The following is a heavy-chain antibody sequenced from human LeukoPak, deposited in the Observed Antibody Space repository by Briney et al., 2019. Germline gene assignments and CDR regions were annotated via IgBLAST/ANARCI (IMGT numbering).Heavy chain of an antibody. D-gene: IGHD6-13*01. Sequence: ASVKVSCKASGYTFTSYDINWLRQATGQGLEWMGWMNPNSGNTGYAQKFQGRVTMTRNTSISTAHMELSSLRSEDTAVYYCARGCNWVTLWQQLVMWYFDYWGQGTLVTVSS. CDR3: ARGCNWVTLWQQLVMWYFDY. J-gene: IGHJ4*02. CDR1: GYTFTSYD. V-gene: IGHV1-8*01. CDR2: MNPNSGNT.